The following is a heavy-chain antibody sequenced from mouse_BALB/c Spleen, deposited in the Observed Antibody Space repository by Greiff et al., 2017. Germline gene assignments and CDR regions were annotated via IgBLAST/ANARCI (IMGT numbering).Heavy chain of an antibody. CDR3: ARCDDGYYTFAY. D-gene: IGHD2-3*01. CDR1: GYTFTSYW. CDR2: IDPSDSET. Sequence: QVQLQQPGAELVKPGAPVKLSCKASGYTFTSYWMNWVKQRPGRGLEWIGRIDPSDSETHYNQKFKDKATLTVDKSSSTAYIQLSSLTSEDSAVYYCARCDDGYYTFAYWGQGTLVTVSA. J-gene: IGHJ3*01. V-gene: IGHV1-69*02.